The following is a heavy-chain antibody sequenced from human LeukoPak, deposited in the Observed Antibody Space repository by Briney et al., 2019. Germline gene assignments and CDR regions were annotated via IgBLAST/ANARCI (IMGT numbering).Heavy chain of an antibody. D-gene: IGHD3-22*01. CDR3: ARRPYDSTGYYHFDY. CDR1: EYSFTNYW. Sequence: GESLKISCKGSEYSFTNYWIAWVRQMPGKGLEWMGIIYPADSDTRYSPSFQGQITISVDKSITTAYLQWSSLKASDTAMYYCARRPYDSTGYYHFDYWGQGTLVTVSS. CDR2: IYPADSDT. V-gene: IGHV5-51*01. J-gene: IGHJ4*02.